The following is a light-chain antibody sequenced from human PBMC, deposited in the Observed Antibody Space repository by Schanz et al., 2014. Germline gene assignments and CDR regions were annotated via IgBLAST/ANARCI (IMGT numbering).Light chain of an antibody. CDR1: QSLLYSSNNKNY. CDR2: WAT. CDR3: QQYYSPPHT. Sequence: DIVMTQSPDSLAVSLGERATINCKSSQSLLYSSNNKNYLAWYQQKPGQAPRLIISWATTRESGVPDRFSGSESGTDFTLTISSLQAEDVAVYYCQQYYSPPHTFGQGTKLEF. J-gene: IGKJ2*01. V-gene: IGKV4-1*01.